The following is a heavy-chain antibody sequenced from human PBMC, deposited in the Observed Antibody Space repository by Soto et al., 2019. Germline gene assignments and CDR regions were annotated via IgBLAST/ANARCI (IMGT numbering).Heavy chain of an antibody. CDR3: ASRAYCSGGSCYGAIDI. Sequence: GASVKVSCKASGGTFSSYTISWVRQAPGQGLEWMGRIIPILGIANYAQKFQGRVTITADKSTSTAYMELSSLRSEDTPVYYCASRAYCSGGSCYGAIDIWGQGTIVTVSS. V-gene: IGHV1-69*02. D-gene: IGHD2-15*01. CDR1: GGTFSSYT. J-gene: IGHJ3*02. CDR2: IIPILGIA.